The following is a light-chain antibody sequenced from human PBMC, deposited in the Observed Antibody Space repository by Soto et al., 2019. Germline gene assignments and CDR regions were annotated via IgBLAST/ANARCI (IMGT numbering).Light chain of an antibody. CDR3: QSYDSSLSAVV. CDR2: DNT. V-gene: IGLV1-40*01. Sequence: QSVLTQPPSVSGAPGQRVTISCTGSSSNIGAGFDVYWYQHLPGTAPKLLIYDNTNRPSGVLDRFSGSKSGTSASLAITGLQAEDEADYYCQSYDSSLSAVVFGGVTKLTVL. CDR1: SSNIGAGFD. J-gene: IGLJ2*01.